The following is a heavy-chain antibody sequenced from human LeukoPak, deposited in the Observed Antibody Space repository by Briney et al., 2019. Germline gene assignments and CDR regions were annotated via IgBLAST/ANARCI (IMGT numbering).Heavy chain of an antibody. CDR3: ARHLWYSSGWRGFDY. CDR2: IIPILGIA. D-gene: IGHD6-19*01. Sequence: GASVKVSCKASGGTFSSYAISWVRQAPGQGLEWMGRIIPILGIANYAQKFQGRVTITADKSTSTAYMELSSLRSEDTAVYYCARHLWYSSGWRGFDYWGQGTLVTVSS. V-gene: IGHV1-69*04. J-gene: IGHJ4*02. CDR1: GGTFSSYA.